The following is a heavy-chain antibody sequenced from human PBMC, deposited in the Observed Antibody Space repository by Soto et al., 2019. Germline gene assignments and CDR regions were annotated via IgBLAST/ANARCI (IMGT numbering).Heavy chain of an antibody. CDR2: FDPEDGET. J-gene: IGHJ5*02. CDR1: GYTLTELS. V-gene: IGHV1-24*01. Sequence: ASVKVSCKVSGYTLTELSMHWVRQAPGKGLEWMGGFDPEDGETIYAQKFQGRVTMTEDTSTDTAYMELSSLRSEDTAAYYCATIISRYCTNGVCSEWFDPWGQGTLVTVSS. CDR3: ATIISRYCTNGVCSEWFDP. D-gene: IGHD2-8*01.